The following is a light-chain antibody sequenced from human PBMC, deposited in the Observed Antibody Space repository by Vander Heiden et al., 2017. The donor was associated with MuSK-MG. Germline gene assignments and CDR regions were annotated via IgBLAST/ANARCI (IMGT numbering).Light chain of an antibody. CDR2: AAS. CDR3: QQDDSTPVT. Sequence: DIQMTQSPSSLSASVGDRVTITCRASQAITSSLAWYQQKPAKAPKLLLHAASRLETWVPSRFSGSGSGTDFSLTISSLQPEEYATYYCQQDDSTPVTFGGGTKVDIK. CDR1: QAITSS. V-gene: IGKV1-NL1*01. J-gene: IGKJ4*01.